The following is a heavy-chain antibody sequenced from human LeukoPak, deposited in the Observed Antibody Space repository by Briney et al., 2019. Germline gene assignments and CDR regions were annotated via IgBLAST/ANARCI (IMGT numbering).Heavy chain of an antibody. CDR1: GGSISSSSHY. J-gene: IGHJ4*02. CDR3: VRTAGYFDY. CDR2: IHYSENT. D-gene: IGHD6-25*01. V-gene: IGHV4-39*01. Sequence: SETLSLTCTVSGGSISSSSHYWGWIRQPPGKGLEWSGSIHYSENTYYNPSLKRRVTISVDTSKNQFSLKLSSLTAADTAVYYCVRTAGYFDYWGQGTLVTVSS.